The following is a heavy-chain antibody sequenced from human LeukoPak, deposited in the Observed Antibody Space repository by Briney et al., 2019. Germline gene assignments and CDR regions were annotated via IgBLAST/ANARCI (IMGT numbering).Heavy chain of an antibody. J-gene: IGHJ4*02. CDR2: ITSSSSSI. V-gene: IGHV3-21*01. CDR3: ANTKQFEY. CDR1: GFTFSSYN. D-gene: IGHD1-1*01. Sequence: GGSLRLSCAASGFTFSSYNMNWVRHAPGKGLEWVSSITSSSSSIYYVDSVNGRFTISRDNAKNSLYLQMKSLRAEDTAVYYCANTKQFEYWGQGTLVTVSS.